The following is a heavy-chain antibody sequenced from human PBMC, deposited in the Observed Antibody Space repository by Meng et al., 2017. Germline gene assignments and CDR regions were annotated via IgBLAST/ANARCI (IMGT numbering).Heavy chain of an antibody. CDR2: MNPNSGNT. D-gene: IGHD5-12*01. Sequence: QVQLVQSGAEVKKPGASVKVACKASGYTFTSYDINWVRQATGQGLEWMGWMNPNSGNTGYAQKFQGRVTMTRNTSISTAYMELSSLRSEDTAVYYCARLGVRGYSGYTPYYFDYWGQGTLVTVSS. V-gene: IGHV1-8*01. CDR3: ARLGVRGYSGYTPYYFDY. J-gene: IGHJ4*02. CDR1: GYTFTSYD.